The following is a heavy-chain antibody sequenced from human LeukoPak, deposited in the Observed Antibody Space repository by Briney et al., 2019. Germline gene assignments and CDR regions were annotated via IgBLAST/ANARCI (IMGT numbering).Heavy chain of an antibody. V-gene: IGHV1-69*06. J-gene: IGHJ4*02. CDR2: IIPIFGTA. CDR1: GYTFTSYA. D-gene: IGHD4-17*01. Sequence: ASVKVSCKASGYTFTSYAMNWVRQAPGQGLEWMGGIIPIFGTANYAQKFQGRVTITADKSTSTAYMELSSLRSEDTAVYYCASRYGDYVSFSNWGQGTLVTVSS. CDR3: ASRYGDYVSFSN.